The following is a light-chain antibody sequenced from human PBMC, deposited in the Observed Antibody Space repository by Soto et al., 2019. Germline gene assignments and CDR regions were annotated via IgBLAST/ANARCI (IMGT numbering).Light chain of an antibody. Sequence: DIQMTQSPSTLSASVGDRVTITCRASPSIISWLAWYQQKPGKAPNLLIYGASSLQSGVPSRFSGSGSGTEFTLTINILKHDDFAAYYCQQYNSDSGTFGQGTKVEIK. CDR1: PSIISW. J-gene: IGKJ1*01. V-gene: IGKV1-5*01. CDR3: QQYNSDSGT. CDR2: GAS.